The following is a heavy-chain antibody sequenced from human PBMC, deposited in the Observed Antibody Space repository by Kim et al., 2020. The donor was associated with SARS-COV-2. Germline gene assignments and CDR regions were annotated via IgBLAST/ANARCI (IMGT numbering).Heavy chain of an antibody. D-gene: IGHD6-19*01. CDR2: INAGNGNT. CDR3: ATLSSGWGGVFDY. CDR1: GYTFTSYA. J-gene: IGHJ4*02. Sequence: ASVKVSCKASGYTFTSYAMHWVRQAPGQRLEWMGWINAGNGNTKYSQKFQGRVTITRDTSASTAYMELSSLRSEDTAVYYCATLSSGWGGVFDYWGQGTLVTVSS. V-gene: IGHV1-3*01.